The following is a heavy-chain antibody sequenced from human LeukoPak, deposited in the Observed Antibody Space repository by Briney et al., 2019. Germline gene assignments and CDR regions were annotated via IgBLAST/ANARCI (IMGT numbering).Heavy chain of an antibody. Sequence: ETHSLTCAVYGGSFSGYYWSWICQPPGKGLEWIGEINHSGSTNYNPSLKSRVTISVDTSKNQLSLKLSSVTAADTAVYYCARYYDSSGYYFDYWGQGTLVTVSS. CDR2: INHSGST. V-gene: IGHV4-34*01. D-gene: IGHD3-22*01. CDR3: ARYYDSSGYYFDY. J-gene: IGHJ4*02. CDR1: GGSFSGYY.